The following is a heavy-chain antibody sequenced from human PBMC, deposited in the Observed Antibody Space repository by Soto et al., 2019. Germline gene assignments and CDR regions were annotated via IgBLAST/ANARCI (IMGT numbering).Heavy chain of an antibody. V-gene: IGHV1-69*01. CDR1: GDIFTKYA. D-gene: IGHD5-12*01. CDR3: ARRYSFAQGDGMDV. Sequence: QVHLVQSGAEVKKPGSSVKVSCAASGDIFTKYAITWVRQAPGQGLEWMGEIITMFGTTDYEQRFQGRLTITADESTGTGYMELRSLRSEDTAIYYCARRYSFAQGDGMDVWGQGTSVIVSS. J-gene: IGHJ6*02. CDR2: IITMFGTT.